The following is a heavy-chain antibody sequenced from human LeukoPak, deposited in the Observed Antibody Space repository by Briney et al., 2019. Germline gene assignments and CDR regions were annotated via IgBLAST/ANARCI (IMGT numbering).Heavy chain of an antibody. Sequence: SETLSLTCTVSGGSISSYYWSWIRQPAGKGLEWIGRIYTSGSTNYNPSLKCRVTMSVDTSKNQFSLKLSSVTAADTAVYYCARGGGDYGDYGLVGFDPWGQGTLVTVSS. CDR3: ARGGGDYGDYGLVGFDP. J-gene: IGHJ5*02. V-gene: IGHV4-4*07. CDR2: IYTSGST. D-gene: IGHD4-17*01. CDR1: GGSISSYY.